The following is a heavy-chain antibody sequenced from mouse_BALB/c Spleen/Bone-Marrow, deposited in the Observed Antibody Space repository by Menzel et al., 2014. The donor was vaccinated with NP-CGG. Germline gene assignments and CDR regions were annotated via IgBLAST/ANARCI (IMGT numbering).Heavy chain of an antibody. CDR1: GYTFTDYE. CDR3: TRLDSSGYGAY. V-gene: IGHV1-15*01. D-gene: IGHD3-2*01. Sequence: QVQLQQSGAELVRPGASVTLSYKASGYTFTDYEMHWLKQTPVHGLEWIGAIDPETGGTAYNQKFKGRATLTTDKSSSTAYMELRSLTSEDSAVYYCTRLDSSGYGAYWGQGTLVTVSA. CDR2: IDPETGGT. J-gene: IGHJ3*01.